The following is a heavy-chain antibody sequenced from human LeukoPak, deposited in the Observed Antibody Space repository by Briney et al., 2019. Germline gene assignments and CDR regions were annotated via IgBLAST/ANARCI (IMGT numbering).Heavy chain of an antibody. CDR2: ISSSSRYT. J-gene: IGHJ4*02. Sequence: AGGSLRLSCEVSGFTFSTWSMGWVRQAPGKGLEWVSSISSSSRYTFYVDSVKGRFTISRDNAKNSLYLQMNSLRVEDTAVYYCARDEARGYDFRPQDHWGQGTLVSVSS. CDR1: GFTFSTWS. CDR3: ARDEARGYDFRPQDH. D-gene: IGHD3-3*01. V-gene: IGHV3-21*01.